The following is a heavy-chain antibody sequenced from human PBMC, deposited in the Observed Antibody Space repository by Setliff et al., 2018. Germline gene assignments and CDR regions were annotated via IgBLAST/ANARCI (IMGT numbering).Heavy chain of an antibody. J-gene: IGHJ5*02. CDR3: ARDLRYCSGSTYYTDGSRSNWFDP. D-gene: IGHD2-15*01. Sequence: GESLKISCAASGLTFSSYSMNWVRQAPGKGLEWVSYLSAGSTTKDYADSVKGRFTISRDNAKNSLYLQMNSLRAEDTAVYYCARDLRYCSGSTYYTDGSRSNWFDPWGQGTLVTVSS. CDR1: GLTFSSYS. V-gene: IGHV3-48*04. CDR2: LSAGSTTK.